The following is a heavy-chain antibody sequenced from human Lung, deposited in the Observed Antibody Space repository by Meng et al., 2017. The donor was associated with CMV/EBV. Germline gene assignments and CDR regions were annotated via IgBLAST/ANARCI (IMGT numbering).Heavy chain of an antibody. CDR3: ARVERSDFWDTWWFDP. CDR1: GGSMKNYY. CDR2: VYYTGSA. Sequence: SETLSLTCTVSGGSMKNYYWSWIRQPPGRGLEWIGYVYYTGSADKNPSLKNRVTLSVNTSNNQFSLELSSVTAADTALYYCARVERSDFWDTWWFDPWGQGTLVXVSS. D-gene: IGHD3/OR15-3a*01. J-gene: IGHJ5*02. V-gene: IGHV4-59*01.